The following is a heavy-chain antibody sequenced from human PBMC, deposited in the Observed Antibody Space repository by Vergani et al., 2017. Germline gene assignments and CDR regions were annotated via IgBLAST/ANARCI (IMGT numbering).Heavy chain of an antibody. Sequence: EVQLLESGGGLVQPGGSLRLSCAASGFTFSSYAMSRVRQAPGKGLEWVSAISGSGGSTYYADSVKGRFTISRDNSKNTLYLQMNSLRAEDTAVYYCANREGSASSSWSLLFDYWGQGTLVTVSS. CDR1: GFTFSSYA. D-gene: IGHD6-13*01. CDR3: ANREGSASSSWSLLFDY. V-gene: IGHV3-23*01. CDR2: ISGSGGST. J-gene: IGHJ4*02.